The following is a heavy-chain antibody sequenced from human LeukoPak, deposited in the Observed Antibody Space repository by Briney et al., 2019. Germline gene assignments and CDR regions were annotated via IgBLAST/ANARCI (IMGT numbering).Heavy chain of an antibody. V-gene: IGHV1-2*02. Sequence: GASVKVSCKASGYTFSGHYMHWVRQAPGQGLEWMGWINPNSGGTNYAQKFRGRVTMTRDTSINTAYMELSMLRSDDTAVYYCARQWTLGWFDPWGQGTLVTVSS. CDR3: ARQWTLGWFDP. CDR1: GYTFSGHY. J-gene: IGHJ5*02. D-gene: IGHD3-16*01. CDR2: INPNSGGT.